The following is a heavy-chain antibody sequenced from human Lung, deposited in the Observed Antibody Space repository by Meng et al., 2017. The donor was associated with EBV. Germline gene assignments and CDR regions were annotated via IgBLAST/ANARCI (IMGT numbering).Heavy chain of an antibody. CDR2: MYSDGRT. J-gene: IGHJ5*02. D-gene: IGHD6-13*01. V-gene: IGHV4-39*07. CDR3: ARVAAAGTEWFDP. Sequence: PGLVRPLDTPPLRLPVSGGALSSSSYLRGWVSQSPGKGLEWIGSMYSDGRTYYNPSLKSRVTISVDKCKNQFSMKLRSVTAADTAVYYCARVAAAGTEWFDPWGQGTLVTVSS. CDR1: GGALSSSSYL.